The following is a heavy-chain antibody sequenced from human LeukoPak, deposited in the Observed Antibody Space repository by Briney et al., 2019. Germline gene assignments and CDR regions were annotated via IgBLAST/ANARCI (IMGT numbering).Heavy chain of an antibody. J-gene: IGHJ5*02. Sequence: ASVKVSCKASGYTFTSYAMHWVRQAPGQRLEWMGWINAGNGNTKYSQKFQGRVTITRDTSASTAYMELSSLRSEDTAVYYCARDRYSSGWYPGVDWFDPWGQGTLVTVSS. V-gene: IGHV1-3*01. CDR3: ARDRYSSGWYPGVDWFDP. D-gene: IGHD6-19*01. CDR2: INAGNGNT. CDR1: GYTFTSYA.